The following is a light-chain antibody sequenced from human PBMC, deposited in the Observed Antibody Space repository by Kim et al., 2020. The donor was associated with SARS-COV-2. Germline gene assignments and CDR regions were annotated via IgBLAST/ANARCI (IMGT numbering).Light chain of an antibody. V-gene: IGKV1-39*01. CDR3: PQTYISPFT. CDR1: QNINSH. Sequence: DIQMTQSPSSLSASVGDRVTITCRTSQNINSHLNWYHQKPGRAPKLLIYAASTLQGGVPSRFSGSGSETDFTLTISSLQPEDFATYFCPQTYISPFTFRPRTTVDI. CDR2: AAS. J-gene: IGKJ3*01.